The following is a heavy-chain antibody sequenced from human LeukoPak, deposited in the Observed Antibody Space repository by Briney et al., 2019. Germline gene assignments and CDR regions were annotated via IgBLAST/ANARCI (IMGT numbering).Heavy chain of an antibody. J-gene: IGHJ6*03. V-gene: IGHV5-51*01. D-gene: IGHD3-3*01. CDR3: ARLLMEGRRNYFYYMDV. CDR1: GRNFTSQW. Sequence: GESLQISCKGSGRNFTSQWIAWGRQLAAGSRQGMGIIFPDDSDTRVSRSFQGQVSLSADKAINTAYLQWASLKASDSAIYYCARLLMEGRRNYFYYMDVWGEGTTVTVSS. CDR2: IFPDDSDT.